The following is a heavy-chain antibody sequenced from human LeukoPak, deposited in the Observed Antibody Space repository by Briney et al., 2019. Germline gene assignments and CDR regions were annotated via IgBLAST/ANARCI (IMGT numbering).Heavy chain of an antibody. CDR2: INHSGST. CDR3: ASTVTTYFDY. V-gene: IGHV4-34*01. Sequence: SETLSLTCAVYSGSFSGYYWSWIRQPPGKGLEWIGEINHSGSTNYNPSLKSRVTISVDTSKNQFSLKLSSVTAADTAVYYCASTVTTYFDYWGQGTLVTVSS. CDR1: SGSFSGYY. J-gene: IGHJ4*02. D-gene: IGHD4-17*01.